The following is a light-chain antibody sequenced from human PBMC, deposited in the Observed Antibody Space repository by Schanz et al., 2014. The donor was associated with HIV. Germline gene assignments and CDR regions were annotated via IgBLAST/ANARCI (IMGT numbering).Light chain of an antibody. CDR2: DVT. CDR1: SSDVGHFNY. V-gene: IGLV2-14*03. J-gene: IGLJ2*01. Sequence: QSALTQPASVSGSPGQSVTISCTGTSSDVGHFNYVSWYQHQPGKAPKLLIYDVTHRPSGVSNRFSGSKSGNTASLTISGLQAEDEADYYCSSYTPNTYVLFGGGTKVTVL. CDR3: SSYTPNTYVL.